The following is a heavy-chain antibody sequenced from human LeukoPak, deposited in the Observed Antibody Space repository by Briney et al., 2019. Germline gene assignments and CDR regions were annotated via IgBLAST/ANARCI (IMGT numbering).Heavy chain of an antibody. J-gene: IGHJ4*02. CDR1: GFTFSSYS. Sequence: PGGSLRLSCAASGFTFSSYSMNWVRQAPGKGLERVSSISSSSSNMYYADSVKGRFTISRDNAKNSLSLQMNSLRVEDTAVYYCARERGYSYGYSDYWGQGTLITVSS. CDR3: ARERGYSYGYSDY. V-gene: IGHV3-21*01. CDR2: ISSSSSNM. D-gene: IGHD5-18*01.